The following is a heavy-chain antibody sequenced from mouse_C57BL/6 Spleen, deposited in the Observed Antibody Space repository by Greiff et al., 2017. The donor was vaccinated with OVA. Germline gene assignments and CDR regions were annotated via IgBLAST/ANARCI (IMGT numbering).Heavy chain of an antibody. CDR2: IHPNSGST. V-gene: IGHV1-64*01. J-gene: IGHJ2*01. CDR3: ARPSYYGSSADY. Sequence: VQLQQPGAELVKPGASVKLSCKASGYTFTSYWMHWVKQRPGQGLEWIGMIHPNSGSTNYNEKFKSKATLTVDKSSSTAYMQLSSLTSEDSAVYYCARPSYYGSSADYWGQGTTLTVSS. D-gene: IGHD1-1*01. CDR1: GYTFTSYW.